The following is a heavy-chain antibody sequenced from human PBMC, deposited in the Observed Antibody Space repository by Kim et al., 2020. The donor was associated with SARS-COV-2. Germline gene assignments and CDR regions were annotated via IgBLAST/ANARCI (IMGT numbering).Heavy chain of an antibody. CDR3: ARSYSGSYYLPLS. Sequence: GGSLRLSCAASGFTFSSYAMHWVRQAPGKGLEWVAVISYDGSNKYYADSVKGRFTISRDNSKNTLYLQMNSLRAEDTAVYYCARSYSGSYYLPLSWRQGTLVTVSS. D-gene: IGHD1-26*01. CDR2: ISYDGSNK. V-gene: IGHV3-30-3*01. CDR1: GFTFSSYA. J-gene: IGHJ5*02.